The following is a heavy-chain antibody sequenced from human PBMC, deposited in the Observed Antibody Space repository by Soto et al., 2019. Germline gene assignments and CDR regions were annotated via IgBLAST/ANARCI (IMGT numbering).Heavy chain of an antibody. V-gene: IGHV1-2*02. J-gene: IGHJ5*02. CDR1: GYTFTGYY. CDR3: AGGVLSGSYYNWFDP. CDR2: INPNSGGT. Sequence: ASVTVSCKASGYTFTGYYMHWVRQAPGQGLEWMGWINPNSGGTDYAQKFQGRVTMTRDTSISTAYMELSRLRSDDTAVYYCAGGVLSGSYYNWFDPWGQGTLVTVSS. D-gene: IGHD1-26*01.